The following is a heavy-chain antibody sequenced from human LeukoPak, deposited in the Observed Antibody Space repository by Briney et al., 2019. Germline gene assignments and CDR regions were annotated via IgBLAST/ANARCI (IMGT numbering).Heavy chain of an antibody. J-gene: IGHJ4*02. CDR3: ATSLAVVAATSYFDY. V-gene: IGHV3-23*01. CDR1: GFTFSSYA. Sequence: PGGSLRLSCAASGFTFSSYAMSWVRQAPGKGLEWVSAISGSGGSTYYADSVKGRFTISRDNSKNTLYLQMNSLRAEDPAVYYCATSLAVVAATSYFDYWGQGTLVTVSS. D-gene: IGHD2-15*01. CDR2: ISGSGGST.